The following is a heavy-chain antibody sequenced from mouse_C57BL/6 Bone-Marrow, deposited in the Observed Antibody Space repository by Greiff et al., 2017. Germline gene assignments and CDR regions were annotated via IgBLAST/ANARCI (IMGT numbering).Heavy chain of an antibody. CDR3: ARESTVVARGFAY. V-gene: IGHV1-81*01. D-gene: IGHD1-1*01. Sequence: QVQLQQSGAELARPGASVKLSCKASGYTFTSYGISWVKQRTGQGLEWIGEIYPRSGNTYYNEKFKGKATLTADKSSSTAYMELRSLTSEDSAVYFCARESTVVARGFAYWGQGTLVTVSA. CDR2: IYPRSGNT. J-gene: IGHJ3*01. CDR1: GYTFTSYG.